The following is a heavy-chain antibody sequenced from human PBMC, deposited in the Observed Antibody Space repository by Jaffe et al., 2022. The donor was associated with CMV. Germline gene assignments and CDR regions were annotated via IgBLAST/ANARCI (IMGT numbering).Heavy chain of an antibody. V-gene: IGHV3-48*02. CDR3: ARETSYYDSSGYYNYYGMDV. Sequence: EVQLVESGGGLVQPGGSLRLSCAASGFTFSSYSMNWVRQAPGKGLEWVSYISSSSSTIYYADSVKGRFTISRDNAKNSLYLQMNSLRDEDTAVYYCARETSYYDSSGYYNYYGMDVWGQGTTVTVSS. CDR2: ISSSSSTI. J-gene: IGHJ6*02. CDR1: GFTFSSYS. D-gene: IGHD3-22*01.